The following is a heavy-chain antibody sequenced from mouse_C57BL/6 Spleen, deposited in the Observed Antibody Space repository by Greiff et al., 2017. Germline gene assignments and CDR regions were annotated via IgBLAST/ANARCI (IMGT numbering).Heavy chain of an antibody. V-gene: IGHV1-55*01. CDR3: ARGDYYGSRGYCDV. CDR2: IYPGSGST. Sequence: QVQLQQPGAELVKPGASVKMSCKASGYTFTSYWITWVKQRPGQGLEWIGDIYPGSGSTNYNEKFKSKATLTVDTSSSTAYMQLSSLTSEDSAVYYCARGDYYGSRGYCDVWGTGTTVTVSS. D-gene: IGHD1-1*01. J-gene: IGHJ1*03. CDR1: GYTFTSYW.